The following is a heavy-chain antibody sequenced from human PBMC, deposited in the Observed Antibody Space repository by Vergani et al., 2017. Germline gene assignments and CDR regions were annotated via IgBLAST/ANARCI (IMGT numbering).Heavy chain of an antibody. CDR3: TTLGGSGYSYAWDY. CDR2: IKSKTDGGTT. CDR1: GFTFSNAW. Sequence: EVQLVESGGGLVKPGGSLRLSCAASGFTFSNAWMSWVRQAPGKGLEWVGRIKSKTDGGTTDYAAPVKGRFTISRDDSKNTLYLQMNSLKTEDTAVYYCTTLGGSGYSYAWDYWGQGTLVTVSS. V-gene: IGHV3-15*01. D-gene: IGHD5-18*01. J-gene: IGHJ4*02.